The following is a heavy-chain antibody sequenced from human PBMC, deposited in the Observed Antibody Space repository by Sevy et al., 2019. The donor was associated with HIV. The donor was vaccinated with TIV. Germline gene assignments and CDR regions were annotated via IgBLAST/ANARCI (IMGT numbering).Heavy chain of an antibody. CDR3: VRETGYDFWSGDPRGNAFDM. Sequence: GGSLRLSCVGSGFTFNSYSINWVRQAPGKGLEWVSSISSSGSYLFYGDSVKGRFLISRDNVKKSVYLEMNSLRAEDTAVYYCVRETGYDFWSGDPRGNAFDMWGHGTLVTVSS. CDR2: ISSSGSYL. J-gene: IGHJ3*02. V-gene: IGHV3-21*01. D-gene: IGHD3-3*01. CDR1: GFTFNSYS.